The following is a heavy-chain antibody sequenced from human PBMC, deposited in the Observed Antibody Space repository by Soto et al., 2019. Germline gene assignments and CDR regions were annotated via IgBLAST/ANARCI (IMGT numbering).Heavy chain of an antibody. Sequence: TLSLTCTVSGGSISSYYWSWIRQPPGKGLEWIGYIYYSGSTNYNPSLKSRVTISVDTSKNQFSLRLSSVTAADTAVYYCARGEGWFDPWGQGTLVTVSS. CDR2: IYYSGST. J-gene: IGHJ5*02. V-gene: IGHV4-59*01. CDR1: GGSISSYY. D-gene: IGHD1-26*01. CDR3: ARGEGWFDP.